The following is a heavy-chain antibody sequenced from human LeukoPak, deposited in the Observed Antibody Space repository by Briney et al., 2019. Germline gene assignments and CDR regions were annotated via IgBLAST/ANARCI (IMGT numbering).Heavy chain of an antibody. CDR3: ARSRENYYYYGMDV. CDR2: IYSGGST. D-gene: IGHD3-10*01. V-gene: IGHV3-53*01. J-gene: IGHJ6*02. Sequence: HPGGSLRLSCAASGFTVSSNYMNWVRQAPGKGLEWVSVIYSGGSTYYADSVKGRFTTSRDNSKNTLYLQMNSLRAEDTAVYYCARSRENYYYYGMDVWGQGTTVTVSS. CDR1: GFTVSSNY.